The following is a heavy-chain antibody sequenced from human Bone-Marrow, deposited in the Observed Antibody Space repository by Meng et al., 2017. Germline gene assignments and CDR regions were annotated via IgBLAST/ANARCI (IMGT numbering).Heavy chain of an antibody. D-gene: IGHD1-26*01. CDR2: IIPIFGTA. Sequence: SVKVSCKASGGTFSSYAISWVRQAPGQGLEWMGGIIPIFGTANYAQKFQGRVTITTDESTSTAYMELSSLRSEDTAVYYCARDLVSSGSYYADVFDIWGQGTMVTVSS. CDR1: GGTFSSYA. V-gene: IGHV1-69*05. CDR3: ARDLVSSGSYYADVFDI. J-gene: IGHJ3*02.